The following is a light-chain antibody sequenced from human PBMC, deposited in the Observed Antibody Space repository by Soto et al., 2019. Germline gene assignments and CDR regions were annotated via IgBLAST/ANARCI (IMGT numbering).Light chain of an antibody. V-gene: IGKV2-30*01. CDR2: KVS. CDR1: QSPVYSDGNTF. CDR3: MQGKHWPPT. J-gene: IGKJ1*01. Sequence: DVVMTQSPLSLPVTLGQPASISCRSSQSPVYSDGNTFLNWFQQRPGQSPRRLIYKVSNRDSGVPDRFSGSGSGTDFTLKISRVEAEDVGVYYCMQGKHWPPTFGQGTKVDIK.